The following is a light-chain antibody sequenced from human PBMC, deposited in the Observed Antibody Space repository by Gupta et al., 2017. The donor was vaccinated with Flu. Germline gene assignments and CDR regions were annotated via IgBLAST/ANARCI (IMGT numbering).Light chain of an antibody. CDR3: RSSAIRATWV. J-gene: IGLJ3*02. CDR1: ALPNQY. Sequence: SFELTHPPPVSVSPGQTARITCSGEALPNQYVYCYQQKPGQAPMLVMVEDSERPSGIPDRGSGSSSGTTETSTTSAVQAEDEADAYCRSSAIRATWVFGGGTKLTVL. CDR2: EDS. V-gene: IGLV3-25*03.